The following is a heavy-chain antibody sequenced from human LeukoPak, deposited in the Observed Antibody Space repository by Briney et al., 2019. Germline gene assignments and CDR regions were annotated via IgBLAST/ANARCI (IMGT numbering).Heavy chain of an antibody. J-gene: IGHJ4*02. D-gene: IGHD6-19*01. CDR1: GFTFSSYA. V-gene: IGHV3-23*01. CDR2: ISGSGGST. CDR3: AXDIXXSGWSKXSXY. Sequence: GGSLRLSCAASGFTFSSYAMSWVRQAPGKGLEWVSTISGSGGSTYYADSVKGRFTISRDNSKNTLYLQMNSLRAEDTAVYYCAXDIXXSGWSKXSXYWGQGTXVTX.